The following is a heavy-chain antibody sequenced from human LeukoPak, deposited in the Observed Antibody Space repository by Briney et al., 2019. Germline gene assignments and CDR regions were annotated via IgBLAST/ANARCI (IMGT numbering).Heavy chain of an antibody. Sequence: SVKVSCKASGGTFSSYTISWVRQAPGQGLEWMGGIIPIFGTANYAQKFQGRVATTADESTSTAYMELSSLRSEDTAVYYCARDARAYCGGDCYFTPWGQGTLVTVSS. V-gene: IGHV1-69*01. CDR3: ARDARAYCGGDCYFTP. D-gene: IGHD2-21*02. J-gene: IGHJ5*02. CDR1: GGTFSSYT. CDR2: IIPIFGTA.